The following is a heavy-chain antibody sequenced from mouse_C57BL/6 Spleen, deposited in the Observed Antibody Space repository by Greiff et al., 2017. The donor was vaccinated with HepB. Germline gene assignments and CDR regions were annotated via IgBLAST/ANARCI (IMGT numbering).Heavy chain of an antibody. CDR3: TREEDYYGRGYFDV. D-gene: IGHD1-2*01. V-gene: IGHV5-9-1*02. CDR2: ISSGGDYI. CDR1: GFTFSSYA. J-gene: IGHJ1*03. Sequence: EVKLVESGEGLVKPGGSLKLSCAASGFTFSSYAMSWVRQTPEKRLEWVAYISSGGDYIYYADTVKGRFTISRDNARNTLYLQMSSLKSEDTAMYYCTREEDYYGRGYFDVWGTGTTVTVSS.